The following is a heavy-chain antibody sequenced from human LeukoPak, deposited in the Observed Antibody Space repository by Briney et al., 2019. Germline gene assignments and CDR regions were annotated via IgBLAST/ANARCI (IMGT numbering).Heavy chain of an antibody. Sequence: PGGSLRLSCAASGFTFSSYAMSWVRQAPGKGLEWVSAISGSGGSTYCAASVKGRFTISRNNSKNTLYLQMNSLRAEDTAVYYCAKVPYITIFGVVIIQGGYFDYWGQGTLVTVSS. CDR2: ISGSGGST. CDR1: GFTFSSYA. J-gene: IGHJ4*02. V-gene: IGHV3-23*01. CDR3: AKVPYITIFGVVIIQGGYFDY. D-gene: IGHD3-3*01.